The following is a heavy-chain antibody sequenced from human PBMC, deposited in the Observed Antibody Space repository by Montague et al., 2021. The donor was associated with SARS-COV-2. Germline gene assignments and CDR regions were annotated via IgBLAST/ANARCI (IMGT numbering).Heavy chain of an antibody. CDR2: MYYTGTS. J-gene: IGHJ4*01. Sequence: SETLSLTCALSGGSASGYYWAWIRQPPGKGLEWIGYMYYTGTSNYNPSLKSQVSMSIDTSKNHFSLNLTSVAAADTGVYYCARGLGYTSMFRFFDYWGHGAQVTVSS. V-gene: IGHV4-59*02. CDR3: ARGLGYTSMFRFFDY. D-gene: IGHD2-2*02. CDR1: GGSASGYY.